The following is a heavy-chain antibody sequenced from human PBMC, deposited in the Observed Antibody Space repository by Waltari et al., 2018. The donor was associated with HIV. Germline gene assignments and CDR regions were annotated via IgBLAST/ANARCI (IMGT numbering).Heavy chain of an antibody. D-gene: IGHD2-2*01. Sequence: QVQLQESGPGLVKPWETLSLTCAVSGYPIHSGYSWGWIRQPPGKGLEWIGSIDYSGSTYYNPSLKSRVTISADTSKKQFSLKLISVTAADTAVYYCAKYCSTTSCSSGNYYYYAMDVWGQGTTVTVSS. V-gene: IGHV4-38-2*01. CDR1: GYPIHSGYS. CDR3: AKYCSTTSCSSGNYYYYAMDV. CDR2: IDYSGST. J-gene: IGHJ6*02.